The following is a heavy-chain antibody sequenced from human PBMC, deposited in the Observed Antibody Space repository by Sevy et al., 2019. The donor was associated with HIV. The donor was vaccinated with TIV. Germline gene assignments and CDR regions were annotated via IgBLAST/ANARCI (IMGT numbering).Heavy chain of an antibody. D-gene: IGHD2-2*01. V-gene: IGHV1-18*01. CDR2: ISAYNGNT. Sequence: ASVKVSCKASGYTFTSYGISWVRQAPGQGLEWMGWISAYNGNTNYAQKLQGRVTMTTDTSTSTAYMEPRSLRSDDTAVYYCARDQDCSSTSCYPETTYGMDVWGQGTTVTVSS. J-gene: IGHJ6*02. CDR1: GYTFTSYG. CDR3: ARDQDCSSTSCYPETTYGMDV.